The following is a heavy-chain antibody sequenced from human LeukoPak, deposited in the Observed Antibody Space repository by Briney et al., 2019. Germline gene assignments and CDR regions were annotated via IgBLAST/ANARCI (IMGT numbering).Heavy chain of an antibody. D-gene: IGHD2-15*01. CDR2: IYTSGST. V-gene: IGHV4-4*07. Sequence: SETLSLTCTVSGGSISSYYWSWIRQPAGKGLEWIGRIYTSGSTNYNPSLKSRVTMSVDTSKNQFSLKLSSVTAADTAVYYCARLLGYCSGGSCYSYYYYYYGMDVWGQGTTVTVSS. CDR3: ARLLGYCSGGSCYSYYYYYYGMDV. CDR1: GGSISSYY. J-gene: IGHJ6*02.